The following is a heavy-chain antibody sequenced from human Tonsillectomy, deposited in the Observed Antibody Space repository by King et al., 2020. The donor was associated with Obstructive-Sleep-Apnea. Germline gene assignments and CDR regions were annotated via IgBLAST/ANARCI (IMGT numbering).Heavy chain of an antibody. J-gene: IGHJ4*02. D-gene: IGHD2-15*01. V-gene: IGHV3-30*04. CDR2: ISYDGSNK. Sequence: VQLVESGGGVVQPGRSLRLSCAASGFTFSSYAMHGFRQAPGKGLEWVAVISYDGSNKYYADSVKGRFTISRDNSKNTLYLQMNSLRAEDTAVYYCARGRPLGYCSGGSCSGFDYWGQGTLVTVSS. CDR3: ARGRPLGYCSGGSCSGFDY. CDR1: GFTFSSYA.